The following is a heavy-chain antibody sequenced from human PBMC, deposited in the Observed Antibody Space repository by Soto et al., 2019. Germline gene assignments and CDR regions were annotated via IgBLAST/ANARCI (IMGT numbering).Heavy chain of an antibody. D-gene: IGHD3-22*01. CDR1: GFTFSSYS. Sequence: GGSLRLSCAASGFTFSSYSMNWVRQAPGKGLEWVSSISSSSSYIYYADSVKGRFTISRDNAKNSLYLQMNSLRAEDTAVYYCARGLFYYDSSAYLGYWGQGTLVTVSS. CDR2: ISSSSSYI. J-gene: IGHJ4*02. V-gene: IGHV3-21*01. CDR3: ARGLFYYDSSAYLGY.